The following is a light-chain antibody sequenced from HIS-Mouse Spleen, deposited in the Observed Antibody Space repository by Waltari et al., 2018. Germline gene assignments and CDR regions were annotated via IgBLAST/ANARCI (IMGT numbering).Light chain of an antibody. Sequence: QSALTQPRSVSGSPGQSVTISCTGTSSDVGGYNYVSWYQQHPGQAPKLMIYDVSKRPAGGPDRFSGSKAGNTASLTISGLQAEDEADYYCCSYAGSYNWVFGGGTKLTVL. J-gene: IGLJ3*02. V-gene: IGLV2-11*01. CDR1: SSDVGGYNY. CDR2: DVS. CDR3: CSYAGSYNWV.